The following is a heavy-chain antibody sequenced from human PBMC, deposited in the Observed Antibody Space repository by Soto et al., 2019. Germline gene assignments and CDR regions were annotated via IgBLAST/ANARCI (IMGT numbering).Heavy chain of an antibody. D-gene: IGHD6-13*01. Sequence: QVQLVESGGGVVQPGRSLRLSCAASGFTFSIYAMHWVRQAPGKGLEWVAFISFDGNRIFYADSVRGRFTISRDNSKNTVYLQMNNLIPGDAAVYHCANLLNVAAAGTPHYYGFDAWGQGTTVAVS. V-gene: IGHV3-30-3*01. J-gene: IGHJ6*02. CDR3: ANLLNVAAAGTPHYYGFDA. CDR2: ISFDGNRI. CDR1: GFTFSIYA.